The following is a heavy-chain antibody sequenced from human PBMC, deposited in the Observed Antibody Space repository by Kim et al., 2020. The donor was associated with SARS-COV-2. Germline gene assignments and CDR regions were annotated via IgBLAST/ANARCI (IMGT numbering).Heavy chain of an antibody. CDR3: ARATFTIFGVGTQGFDY. CDR2: IWYDGSNK. J-gene: IGHJ4*02. Sequence: GGSLRLSCAASGFTFSSYGMHWVRQAPGKGLERVAVIWYDGSNKYYADSVKGRFTISRDNSKNTLYLQMNSLRAEDTAVYYCARATFTIFGVGTQGFDYWGQATHVTLAS. D-gene: IGHD3-3*01. CDR1: GFTFSSYG. V-gene: IGHV3-33*01.